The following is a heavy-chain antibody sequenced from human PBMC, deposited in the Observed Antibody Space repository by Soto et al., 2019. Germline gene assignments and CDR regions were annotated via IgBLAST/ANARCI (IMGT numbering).Heavy chain of an antibody. J-gene: IGHJ4*02. D-gene: IGHD1-26*01. Sequence: EVQLVESGGGLIQPGGSLSLSCAASGFTVNNNYMGWVRQAPGKGLEWVSVIYSGGSTYYAESVKGRFSISRDDSKNPLYLQMNSLRDEDTSVFYWARSASGTYYFDSWGQGTLVTVAS. CDR1: GFTVNNNY. CDR2: IYSGGST. V-gene: IGHV3-53*01. CDR3: ARSASGTYYFDS.